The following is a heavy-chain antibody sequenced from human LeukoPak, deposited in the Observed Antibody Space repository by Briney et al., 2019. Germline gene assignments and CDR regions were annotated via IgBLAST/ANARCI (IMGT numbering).Heavy chain of an antibody. Sequence: QPGRSLRLSCAASGFTFDDYAMHWVRQAPGKGLEWVSGISWNSGSIGYADSVKGRFTISRDNAKNSLYLQMNSLRAEDTALYYCAKDMGSGYYYYYYMDVWGKGTTVTVSS. CDR3: AKDMGSGYYYYYYMDV. CDR1: GFTFDDYA. J-gene: IGHJ6*03. CDR2: ISWNSGSI. V-gene: IGHV3-9*01. D-gene: IGHD2-15*01.